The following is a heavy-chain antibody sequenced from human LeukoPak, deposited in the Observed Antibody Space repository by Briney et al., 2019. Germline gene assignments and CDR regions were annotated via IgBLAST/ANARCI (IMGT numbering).Heavy chain of an antibody. CDR3: AREGLLLPYYFDY. V-gene: IGHV1-3*03. CDR1: GYTFTSYA. Sequence: ASVKVSCKASGYTFTSYAMHWVRQAPGQRLEWMGWINAGNGNTKYSQEFQGRVTITRDTSASTAYMELSSLRSGDIAVYYCAREGLLLPYYFDYWGQGTLVTVSS. J-gene: IGHJ4*02. CDR2: INAGNGNT. D-gene: IGHD2-15*01.